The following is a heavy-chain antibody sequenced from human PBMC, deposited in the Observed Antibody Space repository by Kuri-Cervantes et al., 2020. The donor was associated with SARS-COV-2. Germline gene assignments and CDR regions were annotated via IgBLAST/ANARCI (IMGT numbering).Heavy chain of an antibody. D-gene: IGHD4-17*01. Sequence: SVKVSCKASGGTFSSYAISWVRQAPGQGLEWMGGIIPIFGTANYAQKFQGRVTITTDESTSTAYMELSSLRSEDTAVSYCARGYGDQPYEYDAFDIWGQGTMVTVSS. CDR1: GGTFSSYA. J-gene: IGHJ3*02. CDR2: IIPIFGTA. CDR3: ARGYGDQPYEYDAFDI. V-gene: IGHV1-69*05.